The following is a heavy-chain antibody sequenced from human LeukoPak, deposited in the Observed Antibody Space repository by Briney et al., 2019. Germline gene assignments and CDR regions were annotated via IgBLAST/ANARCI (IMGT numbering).Heavy chain of an antibody. Sequence: ASVKVSCKASGYTFTGYYMHWVRQAPGQGLEWMGWINPNSGGTNYAQKFQGRVTMTRDTSISTAYMELSRLRSDDTAVYYCARVGGVDYYYDYGMDVWGQGTTVTVSS. D-gene: IGHD2-15*01. CDR2: INPNSGGT. CDR3: ARVGGVDYYYDYGMDV. V-gene: IGHV1-2*02. CDR1: GYTFTGYY. J-gene: IGHJ6*02.